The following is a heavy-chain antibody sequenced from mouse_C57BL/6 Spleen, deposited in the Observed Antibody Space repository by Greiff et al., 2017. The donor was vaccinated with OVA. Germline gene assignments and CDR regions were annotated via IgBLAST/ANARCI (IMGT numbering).Heavy chain of an antibody. Sequence: VQLQQSGAELVKPGASVKMSCKASGYTFTSYWITWVKQRPGHGLEWIGDIYPGSGSTNYNEKFKSKATLTVDTSSSTDYMHLSRLTSEDSAVYYCAKDYFDYWGQGTTLTVSS. CDR2: IYPGSGST. V-gene: IGHV1-55*01. CDR3: AKDYFDY. CDR1: GYTFTSYW. J-gene: IGHJ2*01.